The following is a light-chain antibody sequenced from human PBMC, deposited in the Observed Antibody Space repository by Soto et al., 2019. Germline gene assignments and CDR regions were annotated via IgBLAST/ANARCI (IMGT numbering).Light chain of an antibody. CDR2: GAS. CDR1: QSVGRN. Sequence: EIVMTQSPATLSVSPGERATLSCRASQSVGRNLAWYQQKPGQATRLLIYGASTRATGIPARFSGSGSGTEFTLNISSLQSEDFAIYSCQQYNHWPPLTFGGGTKVEIK. V-gene: IGKV3-15*01. J-gene: IGKJ4*01. CDR3: QQYNHWPPLT.